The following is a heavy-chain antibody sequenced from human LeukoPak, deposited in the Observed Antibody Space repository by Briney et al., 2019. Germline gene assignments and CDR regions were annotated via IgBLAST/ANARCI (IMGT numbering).Heavy chain of an antibody. CDR2: IKQDGSEK. CDR3: ARDRILGYCSGGSCYSIWFDP. J-gene: IGHJ5*02. Sequence: GGSLRLSCAASGFTFSSDWMSWVRQAPGKGLEWVANIKQDGSEKYYVDSVKGRFTISRDNAKNSLYLQMNSLRAEDTAVYYCARDRILGYCSGGSCYSIWFDPWGQGTLVTVSS. CDR1: GFTFSSDW. V-gene: IGHV3-7*01. D-gene: IGHD2-15*01.